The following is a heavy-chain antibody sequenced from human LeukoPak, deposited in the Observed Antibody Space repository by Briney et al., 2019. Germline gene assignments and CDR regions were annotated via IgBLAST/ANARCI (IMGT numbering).Heavy chain of an antibody. D-gene: IGHD2-15*01. V-gene: IGHV3-23*01. CDR2: ISASGTNT. Sequence: GGSLRLSCAASGLTFNSYAMGWVRQAPGKGLEWVSAISASGTNTYYADSVKGRFTISRDNSKNTLYLQVNSLRVDDTTVYYCAKGFCSGSCHGGYFDYWGQGTLVTVSS. J-gene: IGHJ4*02. CDR1: GLTFNSYA. CDR3: AKGFCSGSCHGGYFDY.